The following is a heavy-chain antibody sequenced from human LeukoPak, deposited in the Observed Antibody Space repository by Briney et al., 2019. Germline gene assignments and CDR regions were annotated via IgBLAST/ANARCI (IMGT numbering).Heavy chain of an antibody. V-gene: IGHV4-38-2*01. Sequence: PSETLSLACAVSGYSISSGCYWGWIRQPPGKGLEWIGTIFHSGNTYYNPSLKSRVTISVDTSKNQFSLKLSSVTAADTAVYYCATGWILGATLTYWGQGTLVTVSS. J-gene: IGHJ4*02. D-gene: IGHD1-26*01. CDR2: IFHSGNT. CDR3: ATGWILGATLTY. CDR1: GYSISSGCY.